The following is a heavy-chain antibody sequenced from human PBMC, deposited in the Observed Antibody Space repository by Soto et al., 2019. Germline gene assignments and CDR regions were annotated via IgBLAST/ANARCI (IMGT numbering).Heavy chain of an antibody. Sequence: LGVSLKISYKGSGYSFISYWISWVRQMPGKGLEWMGRIDPSDSYTNYSPSFQGHVTISADKSISTAYLQWSSLKASDTAMYYCARHVPSGGSSTWFDPWGQGTLVTVSS. CDR1: GYSFISYW. CDR3: ARHVPSGGSSTWFDP. CDR2: IDPSDSYT. D-gene: IGHD2-2*01. V-gene: IGHV5-10-1*01. J-gene: IGHJ5*02.